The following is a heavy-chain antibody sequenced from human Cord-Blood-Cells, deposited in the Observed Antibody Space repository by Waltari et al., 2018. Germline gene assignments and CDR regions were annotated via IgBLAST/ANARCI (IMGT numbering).Heavy chain of an antibody. D-gene: IGHD7-27*01. V-gene: IGHV3-30*04. CDR3: ARESGDAFDI. CDR1: GFTLSSYS. J-gene: IGHJ3*02. CDR2: ISYDGSNK. Sequence: QVQLGESGGGVVQLGRSLSLACAASGFTLSSYSMPCVRQAPGKGLKWVAVISYDGSNKYYADSVKGRFTISRDNSKNTLYLQMNSLRAEDTAVYYCARESGDAFDIWGQGTMVTVSS.